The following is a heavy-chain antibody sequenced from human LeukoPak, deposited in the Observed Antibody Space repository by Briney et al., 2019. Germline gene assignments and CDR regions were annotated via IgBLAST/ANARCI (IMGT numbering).Heavy chain of an antibody. D-gene: IGHD6-6*01. Sequence: GESLKISCEAFGYTFNNYWIGWVRPVPGKGLEWMGVIYPGDSRLRYNPSFEGHVTISADKSINTAYLQWNSLKASDTAIYYCACRDLLIPSSGPGGQGTLVTVSS. CDR1: GYTFNNYW. CDR2: IYPGDSRL. J-gene: IGHJ5*02. V-gene: IGHV5-51*01. CDR3: ACRDLLIPSSGP.